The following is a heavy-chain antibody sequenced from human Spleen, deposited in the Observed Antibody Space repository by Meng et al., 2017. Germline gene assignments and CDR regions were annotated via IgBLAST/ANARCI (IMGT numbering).Heavy chain of an antibody. CDR2: INYSGST. J-gene: IGHJ4*02. D-gene: IGHD6-19*01. CDR3: ARGTYSSGWAFDY. CDR1: GGSFNDYY. Sequence: QVQLQQWGAGLLKPSETLSLTCAVYGGSFNDYYWSWIRQSPGKGLEWMGEINYSGSTNYNPSLKSRVTISVDTSKNQFSLKLSSVTAADTAVYYCARGTYSSGWAFDYWGQGTLVTVSS. V-gene: IGHV4-34*01.